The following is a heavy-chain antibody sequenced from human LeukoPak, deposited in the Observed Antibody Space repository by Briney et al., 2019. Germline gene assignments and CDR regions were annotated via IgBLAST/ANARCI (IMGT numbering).Heavy chain of an antibody. J-gene: IGHJ4*02. Sequence: SQTLSLTCTVSGGSISSGDYYWSWIRQPPGKDLEWIGYIYYSGSTYYNPSLKSRVTISVDTSKNQFSLKLSSVTAADTAVYYCARADDYYGSGSPQVFDYWGQGTLVTVSS. D-gene: IGHD3-10*01. CDR3: ARADDYYGSGSPQVFDY. CDR2: IYYSGST. V-gene: IGHV4-30-4*01. CDR1: GGSISSGDYY.